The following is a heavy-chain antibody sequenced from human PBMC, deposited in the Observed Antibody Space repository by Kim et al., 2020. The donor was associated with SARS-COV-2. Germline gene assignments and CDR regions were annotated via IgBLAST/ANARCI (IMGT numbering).Heavy chain of an antibody. V-gene: IGHV4-59*01. CDR1: GGSISSYY. J-gene: IGHJ4*02. Sequence: SETLSLTCTVTGGSISSYYWSWIRQPPGKGLEWIGYIYYSGSTNYNPSLKSRVTISVDTSKNQFSLKLSSVTAADTAVYFCARGADTFHYWGQGTLVTVSS. CDR3: ARGADTFHY. CDR2: IYYSGST. D-gene: IGHD6-19*01.